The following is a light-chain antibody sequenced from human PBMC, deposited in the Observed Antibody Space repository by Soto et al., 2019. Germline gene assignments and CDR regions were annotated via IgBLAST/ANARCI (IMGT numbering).Light chain of an antibody. CDR2: DVR. Sequence: QSALTQPRSVSGSPGQSVTISCTGTSSDVGGYNYVSWYQRHPGKAPKLMIYDVRRRPSGVPDRFSGSKSGNTASLTISGLQAEDDADYYCCSYAGSYTVVFGGGTKLTVL. J-gene: IGLJ2*01. CDR1: SSDVGGYNY. CDR3: CSYAGSYTVV. V-gene: IGLV2-11*01.